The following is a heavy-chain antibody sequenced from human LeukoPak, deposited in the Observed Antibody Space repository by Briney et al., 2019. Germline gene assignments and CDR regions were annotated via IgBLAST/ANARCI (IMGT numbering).Heavy chain of an antibody. CDR1: GYIFTDYY. CDR3: ARGSVVVGNDY. J-gene: IGHJ4*02. V-gene: IGHV1-2*02. Sequence: ASVKVSCKASGYIFTDYYIHWFRQAPGQGLERMGWVNPNNGGTNFAQRFQGGVTITRDTSIRTGYMELSSLRSDDTAVYYCARGSVVVGNDYWGQGSLVTVSS. D-gene: IGHD2-15*01. CDR2: VNPNNGGT.